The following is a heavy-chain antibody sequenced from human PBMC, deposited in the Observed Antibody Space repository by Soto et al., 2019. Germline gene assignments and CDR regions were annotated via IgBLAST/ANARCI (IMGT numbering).Heavy chain of an antibody. V-gene: IGHV1-3*01. CDR2: INAGNGNT. CDR3: ARDYLVVVPAATPLDY. CDR1: GYTFTSYA. D-gene: IGHD2-2*01. J-gene: IGHJ4*02. Sequence: GASVKVSCKASGYTFTSYAMHWVRQAPGQRLEWMGWINAGNGNTKYSQKFQGRVTITRDTSASTAYMELSSLRSEDTAVYYCARDYLVVVPAATPLDYWGQGTLVNVSS.